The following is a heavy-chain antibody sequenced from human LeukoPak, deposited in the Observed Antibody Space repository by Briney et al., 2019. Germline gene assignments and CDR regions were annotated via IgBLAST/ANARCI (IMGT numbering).Heavy chain of an antibody. J-gene: IGHJ3*02. CDR1: GYTFTGYY. CDR2: ITPNSGGT. V-gene: IGHV1-2*02. D-gene: IGHD5-12*01. CDR3: ARVYRWLHPNDAFDI. Sequence: ASVKVSCKASGYTFTGYYMHWVRQAPGQGHEWMGWITPNSGGTNNAQKFQGRVTMTSDTSISTAYMELSRLRSNDTAVYYCARVYRWLHPNDAFDIWGQGTMVTVSS.